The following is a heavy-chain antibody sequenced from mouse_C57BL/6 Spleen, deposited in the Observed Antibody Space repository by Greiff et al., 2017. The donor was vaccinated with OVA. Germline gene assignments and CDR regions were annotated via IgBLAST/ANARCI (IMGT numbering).Heavy chain of an antibody. CDR3: ARGWYDGGVFDY. Sequence: QVQLKQSGAELVKPGASVKMSCKASGYTFTTYPIEWMKQNHGKSLEWIGNFHPYNDDTKYNEKFKGKATLTVEKSSSTVYLELSRVTSDDSAVYYGARGWYDGGVFDYWGQGTTLTVSS. D-gene: IGHD2-14*01. V-gene: IGHV1-47*01. CDR1: GYTFTTYP. J-gene: IGHJ2*01. CDR2: FHPYNDDT.